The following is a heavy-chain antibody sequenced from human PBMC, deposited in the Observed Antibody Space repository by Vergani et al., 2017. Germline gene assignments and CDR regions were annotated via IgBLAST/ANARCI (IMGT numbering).Heavy chain of an antibody. V-gene: IGHV1-2*04. CDR1: GYTFTGYY. CDR2: INPNSGGT. Sequence: QVQLVQSGAEVKKPGASVKVSCKASGYTFTGYYMHWVRQAPGQGLEWMGWINPNSGGTNYAQKFQGWVTMTRDTSISTAYMELSSLRSEDTAVYYCARSMITFGGVIVYFDYWGQGTLVTVSS. J-gene: IGHJ4*02. CDR3: ARSMITFGGVIVYFDY. D-gene: IGHD3-16*02.